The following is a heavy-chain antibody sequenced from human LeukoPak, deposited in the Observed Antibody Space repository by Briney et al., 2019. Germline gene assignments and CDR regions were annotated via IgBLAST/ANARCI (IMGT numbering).Heavy chain of an antibody. Sequence: GGSLRLSCAASGFTFSSYAMSWVRQAPGKGLEWVATIKQDGSEKHYVDSVKGRFIISRDNAKNSLYLQMNTLRAEDTAVYYCARGGIHDQPLCHYWGQGTLVTVSS. CDR3: ARGGIHDQPLCHY. V-gene: IGHV3-7*01. J-gene: IGHJ4*02. CDR1: GFTFSSYA. CDR2: IKQDGSEK. D-gene: IGHD2-2*01.